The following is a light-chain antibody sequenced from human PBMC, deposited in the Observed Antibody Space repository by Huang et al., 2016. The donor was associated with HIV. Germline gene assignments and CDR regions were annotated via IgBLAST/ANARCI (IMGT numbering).Light chain of an antibody. CDR2: AAS. CDR1: QTISNY. Sequence: DIQMTQSPSSLSASVGDRVTITCRASQTISNYLNWYQQKPGKAPKLLIYAASSLQPGVPSRFSGSGSGTEFTLTISRLQPEDFATYYCQQSYSTPRRYTFGQGTKLDIK. V-gene: IGKV1-39*01. CDR3: QQSYSTPRRYT. J-gene: IGKJ2*01.